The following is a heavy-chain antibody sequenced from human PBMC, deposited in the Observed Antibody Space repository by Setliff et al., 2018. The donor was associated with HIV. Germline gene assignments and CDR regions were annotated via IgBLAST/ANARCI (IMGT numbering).Heavy chain of an antibody. Sequence: GSLRLSCAASGFTFSSYAMSWVRQAPGKGLEWVSAIGPVGTSTYYADSVKGRFTISRDNSKNTLYLQMNSLRSEDTAAYYCAREAHGGNPWGDYWGQGTLVTVSS. CDR2: IGPVGTST. CDR1: GFTFSSYA. J-gene: IGHJ4*02. CDR3: AREAHGGNPWGDY. D-gene: IGHD2-15*01. V-gene: IGHV3-23*01.